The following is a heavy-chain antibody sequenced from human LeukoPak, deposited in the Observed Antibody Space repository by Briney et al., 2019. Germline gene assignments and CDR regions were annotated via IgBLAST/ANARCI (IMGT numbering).Heavy chain of an antibody. CDR3: ARHGYCGGDCFYGEFDY. CDR1: GYGFPDYW. Sequence: GESLKISCRGSGYGFPDYWIGWVRQVPGKGLEWMGTINPADSEAKYNPSFQGRVTISADKSIYTAYLQWSSLKASDTAMYYCARHGYCGGDCFYGEFDYWGQGVLVTVSS. D-gene: IGHD2-21*02. V-gene: IGHV5-51*01. CDR2: INPADSEA. J-gene: IGHJ4*02.